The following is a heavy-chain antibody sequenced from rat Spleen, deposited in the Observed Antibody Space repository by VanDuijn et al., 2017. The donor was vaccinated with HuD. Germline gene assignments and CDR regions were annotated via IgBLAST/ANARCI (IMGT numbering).Heavy chain of an antibody. D-gene: IGHD1-11*01. CDR2: ISKAGVNT. V-gene: IGHV5-58*01. CDR1: GFTFSSYW. Sequence: EVQLVETGGGLVQPGKSLKLSCVASGFTFSSYWMYWVRQAPGKGLEWFSSISKAGVNTYYPDSVKGRFTISRDNAKSTLYLQMDSLRSEETATYYCARSTTSYGYFDYWGQGVMVIVSS. CDR3: ARSTTSYGYFDY. J-gene: IGHJ2*01.